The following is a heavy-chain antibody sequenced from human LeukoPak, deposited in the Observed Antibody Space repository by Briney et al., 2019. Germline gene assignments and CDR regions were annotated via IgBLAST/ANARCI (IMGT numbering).Heavy chain of an antibody. CDR3: ARDHGDFVQHD. CDR2: IYYNGIT. D-gene: IGHD4-17*01. CDR1: GDSISSGNFY. J-gene: IGHJ4*02. Sequence: SETLSLTCTVSGDSISSGNFYWGWIRQPPGKELQWIGSIYYNGITHYNPSLESRVTISADTSTNEFSLKLRSVTAADTAMYYCARDHGDFVQHDWGQGALVTVSS. V-gene: IGHV4-39*01.